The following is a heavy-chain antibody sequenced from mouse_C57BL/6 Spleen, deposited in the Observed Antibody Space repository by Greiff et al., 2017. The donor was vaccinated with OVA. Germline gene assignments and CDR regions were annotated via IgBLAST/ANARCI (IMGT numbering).Heavy chain of an antibody. J-gene: IGHJ2*01. CDR3: ARWNWDDY. CDR1: GYTFTDYY. Sequence: EVQLQQSGPELVKPGASVKISCKASGYTFTDYYMNWVKQSHGKSLEWIGDINPNNGGTSYNQKFKGKATLTVDKSSSTAYMELRSLTSEDSAVYYCARWNWDDYWGQGTTLTVSS. CDR2: INPNNGGT. V-gene: IGHV1-26*01. D-gene: IGHD4-1*01.